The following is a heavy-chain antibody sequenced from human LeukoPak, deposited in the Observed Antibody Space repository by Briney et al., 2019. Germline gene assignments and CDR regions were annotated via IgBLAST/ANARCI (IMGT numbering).Heavy chain of an antibody. CDR1: GYSINNNYY. V-gene: IGHV4-38-2*02. D-gene: IGHD3-10*01. Sequence: TSETLSLTCTVSGYSINNNYYWDWIRQPPGKGLGFIASIHHSGTTYYNPALKSRVTISVDTSKNQFSLKVNSVTAADTAVYYCAREGPMFDSGSYSKSLGYWGQGILVTVSS. CDR2: IHHSGTT. J-gene: IGHJ4*02. CDR3: AREGPMFDSGSYSKSLGY.